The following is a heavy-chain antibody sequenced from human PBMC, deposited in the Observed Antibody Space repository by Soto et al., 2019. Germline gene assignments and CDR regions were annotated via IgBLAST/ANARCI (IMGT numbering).Heavy chain of an antibody. D-gene: IGHD6-19*01. V-gene: IGHV1-18*01. CDR1: GYTFTSYG. J-gene: IGHJ5*02. CDR2: ISAYNGNT. Sequence: ASVKLSCEASGYTFTSYGISCVRQAPGQGLEWMGWISAYNGNTNYAQKPQGRVTMTTDTSTSTAYMELRSLRSDDTAVYYCARDVGVAGLNWFDPWGQGTLVTVSS. CDR3: ARDVGVAGLNWFDP.